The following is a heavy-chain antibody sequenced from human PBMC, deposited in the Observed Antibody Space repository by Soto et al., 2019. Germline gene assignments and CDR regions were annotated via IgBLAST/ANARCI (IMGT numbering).Heavy chain of an antibody. V-gene: IGHV3-11*01. Sequence: QVQLVESGGGLVKPGGSLRLSCAASGFTFSDFHMIWVRQAPGTGLEWISYIYRGGSTVSYADSVQGRFTISRDNAKNSLELQLDSRRVEDTAVYYCAKRIVGTTGQAFDVWGQGTTVTISS. CDR2: IYRGGSTV. D-gene: IGHD1-26*01. CDR3: AKRIVGTTGQAFDV. J-gene: IGHJ6*02. CDR1: GFTFSDFH.